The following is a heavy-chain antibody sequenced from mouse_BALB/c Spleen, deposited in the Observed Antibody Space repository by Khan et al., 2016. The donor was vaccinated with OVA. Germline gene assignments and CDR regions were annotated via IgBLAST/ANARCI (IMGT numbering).Heavy chain of an antibody. D-gene: IGHD1-1*01. CDR3: VNHGSSSAWFTY. CDR1: GYTFANYW. J-gene: IGHJ3*01. V-gene: IGHV1-7*01. CDR2: INPSTDYT. Sequence: VQLQESGAELAKPGASVKMSCKASGYTFANYWMHWVKQRPGQGLEWIGYINPSTDYTEYNQKFKDKATLTADKSSSTAYMQLPRLTSEDSALYYCVNHGSSSAWFTYWGQGTLVTVSA.